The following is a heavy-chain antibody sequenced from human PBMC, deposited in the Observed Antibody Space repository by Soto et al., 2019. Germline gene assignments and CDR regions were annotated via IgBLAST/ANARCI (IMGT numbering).Heavy chain of an antibody. CDR3: ARGMYCSGGSCYSHWLDP. CDR2: MYYSGRT. CDR1: GGSISSYY. Sequence: QVQLQESGPGLVKPSETLSLTCTVSGGSISSYYWSWIRQPPGKGLECIGYMYYSGRTNYNPSPKSRVTISVDTSKNQFSLKLSSVTAADTAVYYCARGMYCSGGSCYSHWLDPWGQGTLVIVSS. V-gene: IGHV4-59*01. J-gene: IGHJ5*02. D-gene: IGHD2-15*01.